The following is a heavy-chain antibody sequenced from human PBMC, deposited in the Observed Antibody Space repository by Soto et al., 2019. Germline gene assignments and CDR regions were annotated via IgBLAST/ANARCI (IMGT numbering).Heavy chain of an antibody. Sequence: SETLSLTCTFSGGSISSSSYYWGWIRQPPGKGLEWIGSIYYSGSTYYNPSLKSRVTISVDTSKNQFSLKLSSVAAADTAVYYCARVGLISPHINYDYVWGSYRWSNVGPWGQGTLVTVSS. V-gene: IGHV4-39*01. CDR3: ARVGLISPHINYDYVWGSYRWSNVGP. CDR2: IYYSGST. J-gene: IGHJ5*02. D-gene: IGHD3-16*02. CDR1: GGSISSSSYY.